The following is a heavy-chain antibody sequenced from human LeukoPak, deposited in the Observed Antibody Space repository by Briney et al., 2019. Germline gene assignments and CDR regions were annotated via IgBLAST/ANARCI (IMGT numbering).Heavy chain of an antibody. CDR2: ISTSGST. CDR1: GDSISSNS. D-gene: IGHD6-13*01. CDR3: ARGSSWFHY. J-gene: IGHJ4*02. V-gene: IGHV4-4*07. Sequence: SETLSLPCTVSGDSISSNSWTWIRQPAGEGLEWIGRISTSGSTYYNPSLQSRVTMSIDTSKNQFSLRLSSVTAADTAMYYCARGSSWFHYWAQGTLVTVSS.